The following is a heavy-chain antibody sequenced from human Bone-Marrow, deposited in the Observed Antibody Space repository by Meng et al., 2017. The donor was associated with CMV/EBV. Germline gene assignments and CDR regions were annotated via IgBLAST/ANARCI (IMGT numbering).Heavy chain of an antibody. Sequence: SVKVSCKASGGTFSRYPVSWVRQAPGQGLEWMGGILPIFGTPNYTQRFRGRVTITTDEYTGTVYMELRSLKSEDTAVYYCARGGEREDFWSGFQTGMDVWGQGTTVTVSS. CDR1: GGTFSRYP. CDR2: ILPIFGTP. CDR3: ARGGEREDFWSGFQTGMDV. D-gene: IGHD3-3*01. J-gene: IGHJ6*02. V-gene: IGHV1-69*05.